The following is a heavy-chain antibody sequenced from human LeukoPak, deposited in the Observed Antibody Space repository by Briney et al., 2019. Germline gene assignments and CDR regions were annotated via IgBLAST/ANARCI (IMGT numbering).Heavy chain of an antibody. D-gene: IGHD3-10*01. CDR3: AREGFGELFNYSDQ. Sequence: ASVKVSCKASGYTFTTYYIHWVRQAPGQGPEWMGWINPTSGGTNYAQKFQGRVTLTRDTSITTVYMELNRLRSDDTGVYYCAREGFGELFNYSDQWGQGTLVTVSS. CDR2: INPTSGGT. CDR1: GYTFTTYY. V-gene: IGHV1-2*02. J-gene: IGHJ4*02.